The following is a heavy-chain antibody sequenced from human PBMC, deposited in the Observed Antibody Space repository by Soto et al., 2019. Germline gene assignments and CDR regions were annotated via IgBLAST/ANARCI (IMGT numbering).Heavy chain of an antibody. CDR2: INHSGFT. J-gene: IGHJ4*02. D-gene: IGHD2-15*01. CDR1: GGSFTTYY. V-gene: IGHV4-34*01. Sequence: QVQLHQWGAGLLKPSETLSLTCAVYGGSFTTYYWSWIRQSPGKGLEWIGEINHSGFTNDNPSLPSRVNTSVDTSKNQSSLKLRSVIAADTAIYYCARRYSSDRYCRYFDSWGRGPLVSVSS. CDR3: ARRYSSDRYCRYFDS.